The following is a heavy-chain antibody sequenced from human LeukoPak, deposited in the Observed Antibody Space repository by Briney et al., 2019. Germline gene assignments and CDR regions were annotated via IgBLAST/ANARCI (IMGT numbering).Heavy chain of an antibody. CDR2: MLYSGGP. Sequence: ASQTLSLTCAVSGGSISSGGYSWSWIRQPPGKGLEWIGSMLYSGGPSYNPSLKGRVTISLDTPKNQFSLRLTSVTAADTAVFYCASLKINYFNYWGQGRLVSVSS. V-gene: IGHV4-30-2*03. J-gene: IGHJ4*02. CDR1: GGSISSGGYS. CDR3: ASLKINYFNY.